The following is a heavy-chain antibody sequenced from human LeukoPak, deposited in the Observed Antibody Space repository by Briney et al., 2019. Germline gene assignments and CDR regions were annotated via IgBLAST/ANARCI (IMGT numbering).Heavy chain of an antibody. CDR1: GFTFRDYT. CDR2: IYGSGGGQT. Sequence: GGSLRLSCAASGFTFRDYTMNWVRQAPGKGLEWVSGIYGSGGGQTFYADSVRGRFIISRDDSRNLVFLHMDRLGVEDTGLYYCAKDVKSDGVWDIDHWGQGTVVTVSS. D-gene: IGHD4-17*01. J-gene: IGHJ4*02. V-gene: IGHV3-23*01. CDR3: AKDVKSDGVWDIDH.